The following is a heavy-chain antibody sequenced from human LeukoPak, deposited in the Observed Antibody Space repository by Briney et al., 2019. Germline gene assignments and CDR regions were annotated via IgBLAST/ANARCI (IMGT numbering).Heavy chain of an antibody. V-gene: IGHV1-69*06. CDR3: ARDRNQLLRAFDI. CDR1: GGTFSSYA. Sequence: SVKVSCKASGGTFSSYAISWVRQAPGQGLEWMGGIIPIFGTANYAQKFQGRVTITADKSTSTAYMELSSLRSEDTAVYYCARDRNQLLRAFDIWGQGTMATVSS. CDR2: IIPIFGTA. D-gene: IGHD3-22*01. J-gene: IGHJ3*02.